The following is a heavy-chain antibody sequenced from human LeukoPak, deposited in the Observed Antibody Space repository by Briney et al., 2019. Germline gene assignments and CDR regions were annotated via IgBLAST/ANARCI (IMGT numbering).Heavy chain of an antibody. V-gene: IGHV4-39*07. CDR2: INHSGST. CDR3: ATLISGWSLY. CDR1: GGSISSSSYY. J-gene: IGHJ4*02. Sequence: SETLSLTCTVSGGSISSSSYYWSWIRQPPGKGLEWIGEINHSGSTNYNPSLKSRVTISVDTSKNQFSLKVSSVTAADTAVYYCATLISGWSLYWGQGTLVTVSS. D-gene: IGHD6-19*01.